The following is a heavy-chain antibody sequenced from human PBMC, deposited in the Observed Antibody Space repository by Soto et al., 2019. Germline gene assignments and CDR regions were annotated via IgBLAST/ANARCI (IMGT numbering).Heavy chain of an antibody. CDR1: GFSLSNARMG. V-gene: IGHV2-26*01. D-gene: IGHD1-26*01. CDR2: IFSNDEK. J-gene: IGHJ4*02. CDR3: ARIGSYYEASFDY. Sequence: SGPTLVNPTETLTLTCTVSGFSLSNARMGVSWIRQPPGKALEWLAHIFSNDEKSYSTSLKSRLTISKDTSKSQVVLTMTNMDPVYTATYYCARIGSYYEASFDYWGQGTLVTVSS.